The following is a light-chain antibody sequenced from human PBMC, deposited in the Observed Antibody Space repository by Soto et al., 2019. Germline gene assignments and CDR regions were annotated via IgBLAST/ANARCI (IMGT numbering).Light chain of an antibody. J-gene: IGLJ1*01. CDR3: SSYTSSSTLYV. CDR2: DVS. CDR1: SSDVGGYNY. V-gene: IGLV2-14*01. Sequence: QSALTQPASVSGSPGQSITISCTGTSSDVGGYNYVSWYQQHPGKAPKLMIYDVSNRPSGVSNRFSGSKSGNTASLTISGLQDEDDADYYCSSYTSSSTLYVFGIGTKLTVL.